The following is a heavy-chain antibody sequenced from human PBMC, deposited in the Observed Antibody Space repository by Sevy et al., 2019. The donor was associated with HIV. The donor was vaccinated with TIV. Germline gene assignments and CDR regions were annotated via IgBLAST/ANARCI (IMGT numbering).Heavy chain of an antibody. Sequence: GGSLRLSCAASGFTFSSYGMHWVRQAPGKGLDWVKVISYDGSNKYYADSVKGRFTISRDNFKNTLYLQMNSLGVEDTAVYYCAKGGQWLVRDWFDPWGQGTLVTVSS. J-gene: IGHJ5*02. CDR2: ISYDGSNK. D-gene: IGHD6-19*01. CDR3: AKGGQWLVRDWFDP. CDR1: GFTFSSYG. V-gene: IGHV3-30*18.